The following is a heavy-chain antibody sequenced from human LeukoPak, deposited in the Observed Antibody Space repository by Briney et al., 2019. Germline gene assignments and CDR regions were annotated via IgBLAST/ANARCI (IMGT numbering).Heavy chain of an antibody. V-gene: IGHV4-39*07. CDR3: ARCGSGPTDYYYMDV. CDR2: IYYSGST. Sequence: SETLSLTCTVSGGSISSSSYYWGWIRQPPGKGLEWIGSIYYSGSTYYNPSLKSRVTISVDRSKNQFSLKLSSVTAADTAVYYCARCGSGPTDYYYMDVWGKGTTVTVSS. CDR1: GGSISSSSYY. J-gene: IGHJ6*03. D-gene: IGHD3-10*01.